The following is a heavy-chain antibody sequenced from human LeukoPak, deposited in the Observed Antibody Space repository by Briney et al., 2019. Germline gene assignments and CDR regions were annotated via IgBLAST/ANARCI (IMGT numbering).Heavy chain of an antibody. CDR3: ASSRRRDGYANSRRFDY. J-gene: IGHJ4*02. CDR2: INRSGST. V-gene: IGHV4-34*01. CDR1: GGSFSDYY. D-gene: IGHD5-24*01. Sequence: PSETLSLTCAVYGGSFSDYYWGWIRQPPGKGLEWIGEINRSGSTNYNPSLKSRVTVSVDTSKDQFSLKLSSVTAADTAVYYCASSRRRDGYANSRRFDYWGQGTLVTVSS.